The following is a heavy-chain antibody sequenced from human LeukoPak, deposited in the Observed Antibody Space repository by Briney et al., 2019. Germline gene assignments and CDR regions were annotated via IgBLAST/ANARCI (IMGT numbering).Heavy chain of an antibody. CDR3: ARPVGSSFSDDF. J-gene: IGHJ4*02. CDR1: GFSMSSSA. CDR2: INNVASHI. Sequence: GGSLRLSCAASGFSMSSSAMNWVRQAPGNGLGWVSSINNVASHIYYAGSVRGRFTISRDNAKNSVYLQMNSLRAEDTAVYYCARPVGSSFSDDFWGQGTLVTVSS. D-gene: IGHD1-26*01. V-gene: IGHV3-21*01.